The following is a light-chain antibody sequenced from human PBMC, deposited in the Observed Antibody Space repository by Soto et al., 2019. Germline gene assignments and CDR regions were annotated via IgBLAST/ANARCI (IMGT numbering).Light chain of an antibody. Sequence: VMTQSPVALPVTPGEPASISCRASQSLLSGNGNHYLNWYLQKPGQPPQLLIYMGSTRASGVPDRFSGSGSGADFTLKITRVEAADVGVYYCLQALHTPPTFGQGTRLEI. CDR3: LQALHTPPT. J-gene: IGKJ5*01. CDR1: QSLLSGNGNHY. V-gene: IGKV2-28*01. CDR2: MGS.